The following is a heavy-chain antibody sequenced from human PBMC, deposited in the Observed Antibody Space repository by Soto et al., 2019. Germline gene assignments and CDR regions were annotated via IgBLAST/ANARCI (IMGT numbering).Heavy chain of an antibody. CDR2: IYYSGST. V-gene: IGHV4-39*01. CDR1: GGSISSSSYY. Sequence: QLQLQESGPGLVKPSETLSLTCTVSGGSISSSSYYWGWIRQPPGKGLEWIGSIYYSGSTYYNPSLKSRVTISVDTSKNQFSLKLSSVTGADTAVYYCARHQSHSSSYVDPWGQGTLVTVSS. CDR3: ARHQSHSSSYVDP. J-gene: IGHJ5*02. D-gene: IGHD6-13*01.